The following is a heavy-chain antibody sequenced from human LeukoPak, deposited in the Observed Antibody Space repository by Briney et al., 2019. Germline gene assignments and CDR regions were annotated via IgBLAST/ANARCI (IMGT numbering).Heavy chain of an antibody. D-gene: IGHD3-16*01. Sequence: GASVKVSRKASGYTFTSYYMHWVRQAPGQGLEWMGIINPSGGSTSYAQKFQGRVTMTRDTSTSTVYMELSSLRSDDTAVYYCATQRGSYLWGTDFDYWGQGTLVTVSS. CDR2: INPSGGST. V-gene: IGHV1-46*01. CDR1: GYTFTSYY. CDR3: ATQRGSYLWGTDFDY. J-gene: IGHJ4*02.